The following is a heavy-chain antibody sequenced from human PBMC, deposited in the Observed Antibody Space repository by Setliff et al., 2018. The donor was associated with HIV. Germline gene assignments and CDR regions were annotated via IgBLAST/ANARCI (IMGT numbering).Heavy chain of an antibody. J-gene: IGHJ3*01. D-gene: IGHD3-16*01. CDR3: AKQGYADSLYAFDV. CDR1: AGTFNNYA. V-gene: IGHV1-2*02. CDR2: IVPNTGST. Sequence: ASVKVSCKAYAGTFNNYAISWVRQAPGQGLEWVGGIVPNTGSTNYLQKFQGRVSITSDTSMSTVYMTLTGLTSDDTAVYYCAKQGYADSLYAFDVWGQGTMVTVSS.